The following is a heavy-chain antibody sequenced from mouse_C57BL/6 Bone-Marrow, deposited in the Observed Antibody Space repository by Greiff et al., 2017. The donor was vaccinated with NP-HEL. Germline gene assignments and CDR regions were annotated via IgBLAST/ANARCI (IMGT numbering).Heavy chain of an antibody. CDR1: GYAFSSYW. CDR3: ARRGGVYGSSYPFAY. D-gene: IGHD1-1*01. CDR2: IYPGDGDT. J-gene: IGHJ3*01. V-gene: IGHV1-80*01. Sequence: VQLQQSGAELVKPGASVKISCKASGYAFSSYWMNWVKQRPGKGLEWIGQIYPGDGDTNYNGKFKGKATLTADKSSSTAYMQLSSLTAEDSAVYFCARRGGVYGSSYPFAYWGQGTLVTVSA.